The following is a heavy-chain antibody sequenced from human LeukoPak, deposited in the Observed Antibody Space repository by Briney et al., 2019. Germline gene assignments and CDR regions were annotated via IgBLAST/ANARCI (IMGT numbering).Heavy chain of an antibody. CDR3: AKDTRYSGSYYFVFDY. V-gene: IGHV3-23*01. Sequence: GGSLRLSCAASGFTFSSYAMSWVRQAPGKGLEWVSAISGSGGSTYYADSVKGRFTISRDNSKNTLYLQMNSLRAEDTAVYYCAKDTRYSGSYYFVFDYWGQGTLVTVSS. CDR1: GFTFSSYA. CDR2: ISGSGGST. J-gene: IGHJ4*02. D-gene: IGHD1-26*01.